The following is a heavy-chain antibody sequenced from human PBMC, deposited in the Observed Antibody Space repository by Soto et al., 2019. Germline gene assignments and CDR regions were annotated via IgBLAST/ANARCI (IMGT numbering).Heavy chain of an antibody. Sequence: PGGSLRLSCAASGLPFSSYSMNWVRQAPGKGLEWVSYISSSSSTIYYADSVKGRFTISRDNAKNSLYLQMNSLRAEDTAVYYCARGGSSNYVPWGQGTLVTVSS. CDR2: ISSSSSTI. CDR1: GLPFSSYS. CDR3: ARGGSSNYVP. D-gene: IGHD4-4*01. J-gene: IGHJ5*02. V-gene: IGHV3-48*01.